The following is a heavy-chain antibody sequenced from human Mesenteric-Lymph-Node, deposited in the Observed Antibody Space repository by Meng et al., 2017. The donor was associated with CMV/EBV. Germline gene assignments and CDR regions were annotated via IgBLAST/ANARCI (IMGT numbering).Heavy chain of an antibody. Sequence: SDGMNWGRQAAGKGVEWVSSISSSSSYIYYADSVKGRFTISRDNAKNSLYLQMNSLRAEDTAVYYCARDNSYYDILTGYYPPDYWGQGTLVTVSS. V-gene: IGHV3-21*01. CDR2: ISSSSSYI. J-gene: IGHJ4*02. CDR1: SDG. CDR3: ARDNSYYDILTGYYPPDY. D-gene: IGHD3-9*01.